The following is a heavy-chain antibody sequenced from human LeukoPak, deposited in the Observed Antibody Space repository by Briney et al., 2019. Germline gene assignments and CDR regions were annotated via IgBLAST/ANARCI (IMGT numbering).Heavy chain of an antibody. CDR2: INPNSGGA. Sequence: AASVKVSCKASGYTFTGYYMHWVRQAPGQGLEWMGWINPNSGGANYAQKFQGRVTMTRHTSISTAYMELSRLRSDDTAVYYCARVLQQYQLLSYYYYMDVWGKGTTVTVSS. CDR3: ARVLQQYQLLSYYYYMDV. D-gene: IGHD2-2*01. V-gene: IGHV1-2*02. CDR1: GYTFTGYY. J-gene: IGHJ6*03.